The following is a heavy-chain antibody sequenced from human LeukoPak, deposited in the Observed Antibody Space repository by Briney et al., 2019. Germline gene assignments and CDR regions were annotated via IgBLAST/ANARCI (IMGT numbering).Heavy chain of an antibody. D-gene: IGHD4-23*01. J-gene: IGHJ6*03. V-gene: IGHV1-24*01. CDR1: GYTLTELS. CDR2: FDPEDGET. CDR3: ASYGGNSAYYMDV. Sequence: ASVKVSCKVSGYTLTELSMHWVRQAPGKGLEWMGGFDPEDGETIYAQKFQGRVTMTRDMSTSTVYMELSSLRSEDTAVYYCASYGGNSAYYMDVWGKGTTVTVSS.